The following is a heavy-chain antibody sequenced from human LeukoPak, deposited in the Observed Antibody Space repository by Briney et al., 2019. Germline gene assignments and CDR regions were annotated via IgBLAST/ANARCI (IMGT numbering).Heavy chain of an antibody. CDR2: IYSGGST. V-gene: IGHV3-53*04. J-gene: IGHJ4*02. CDR1: GFTVSSNY. CDR3: ARAVAAAGHFDY. D-gene: IGHD6-13*01. Sequence: GGSLRLSCAASGFTVSSNYMSWVRQAPGKGLEWVSVIYSGGSTYYADSVKGRFTIFRHNSKNTLYLQMNSLRAEDAAVYYCARAVAAAGHFDYWGQGTLVTVSS.